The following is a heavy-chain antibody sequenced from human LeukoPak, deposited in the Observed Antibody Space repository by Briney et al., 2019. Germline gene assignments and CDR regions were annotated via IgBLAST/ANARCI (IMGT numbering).Heavy chain of an antibody. CDR2: IIPIVGTA. V-gene: IGHV1-69*13. J-gene: IGHJ4*02. D-gene: IGHD3-22*01. CDR3: ATNRLPDYYDSSGYLYYFDY. Sequence: SVKVSCKASGGTFSSYAISWVRQAPGQGLEWMGGIIPIVGTANYAQKFQGRVTITADESTSTAYMELSSLRSEDTAVYYCATNRLPDYYDSSGYLYYFDYWGQGTLVTVSS. CDR1: GGTFSSYA.